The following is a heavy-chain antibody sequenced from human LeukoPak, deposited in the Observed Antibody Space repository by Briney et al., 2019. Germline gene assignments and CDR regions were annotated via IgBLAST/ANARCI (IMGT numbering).Heavy chain of an antibody. D-gene: IGHD5-24*01. CDR2: INHSGST. V-gene: IGHV4-34*01. CDR3: AGGDGYNLRYFDY. J-gene: IGHJ4*02. CDR1: GGSFSGYY. Sequence: SETLSLTCAVYGGSFSGYYWSWIRQPPGKGLEWIGEINHSGSTNYNPSLKSRVTISVDTSKNQFSLKLSSVTAADTAVYYCAGGDGYNLRYFDYWGQGTLVTVSS.